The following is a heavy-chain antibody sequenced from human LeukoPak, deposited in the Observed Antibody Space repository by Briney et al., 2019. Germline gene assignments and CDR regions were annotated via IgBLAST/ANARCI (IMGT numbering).Heavy chain of an antibody. CDR1: GFTFSSYS. J-gene: IGHJ4*02. Sequence: GGSLRLSCAASGFTFSSYSMNWVRQAPGKGLEWVSYISSSSSTMYYADSVKGRFTISRDNAKNSLYLQMNSLRAEDTAVYYCARDPDYGGDFDYWGQGTLVTVSS. V-gene: IGHV3-48*01. CDR3: ARDPDYGGDFDY. CDR2: ISSSSSTM. D-gene: IGHD4-23*01.